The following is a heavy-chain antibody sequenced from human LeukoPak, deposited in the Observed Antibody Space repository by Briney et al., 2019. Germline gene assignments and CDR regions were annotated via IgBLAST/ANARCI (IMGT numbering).Heavy chain of an antibody. CDR2: IYPGDSDT. CDR1: GYSFTSYW. Sequence: GESLKISCKGSGYSFTSYWIGWVRQMPGKGLEWMGIIYPGDSDTRYSPSFQGQVTISADKSISTAYLQWSSLKASDTAMYYCARQVPDHYDFWSCQHYFDYWGQRTLVTVSS. J-gene: IGHJ4*02. V-gene: IGHV5-51*01. CDR3: ARQVPDHYDFWSCQHYFDY. D-gene: IGHD3-3*01.